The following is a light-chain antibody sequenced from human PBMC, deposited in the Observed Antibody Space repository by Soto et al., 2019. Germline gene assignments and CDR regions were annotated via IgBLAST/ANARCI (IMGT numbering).Light chain of an antibody. CDR1: QDIHTF. CDR3: QQFYIFPVT. Sequence: AIQLTQSPSSVSASVGDRITITCRASQDIHTFLAWYQRKPGKAPQLLIYKASTLQSGVPSRFSGSGSGTDFTLTISSLQPEYFATYSCQQFYIFPVTFGQGTRLEIK. V-gene: IGKV1-13*02. J-gene: IGKJ5*01. CDR2: KAS.